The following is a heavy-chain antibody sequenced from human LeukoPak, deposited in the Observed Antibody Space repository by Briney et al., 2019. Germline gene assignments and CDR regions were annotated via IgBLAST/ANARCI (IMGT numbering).Heavy chain of an antibody. CDR1: GFTFSSYA. D-gene: IGHD2-21*02. J-gene: IGHJ3*02. CDR3: APMTSHAFDI. Sequence: GGSLRLSCAASGFTFSSYAMSWVRQAPGKGLEWVSAISGSGGSTYYADSVKGRFTISRDNSKNTLYLQINSLNAEDTAVYYCAPMTSHAFDIWAQGTMVTVSS. V-gene: IGHV3-23*01. CDR2: ISGSGGST.